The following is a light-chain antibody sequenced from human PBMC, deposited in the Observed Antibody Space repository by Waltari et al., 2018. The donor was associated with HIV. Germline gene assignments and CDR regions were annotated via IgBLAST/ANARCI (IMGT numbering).Light chain of an antibody. V-gene: IGLV3-25*03. Sequence: SYELTQPPSVSVSPGPTARITCSGDALPKQYAYWYQQKPGPAPVLVIYKDSERPSGIPGRFSGSSSGTTVTLTISGVQAEDEADYYCQSADSSGTYVVFGGGTKLTVL. CDR2: KDS. CDR3: QSADSSGTYVV. J-gene: IGLJ2*01. CDR1: ALPKQY.